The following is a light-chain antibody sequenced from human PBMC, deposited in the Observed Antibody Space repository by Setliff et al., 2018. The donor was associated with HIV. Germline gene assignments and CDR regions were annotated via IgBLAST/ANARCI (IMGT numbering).Light chain of an antibody. CDR1: SSNIGADYD. J-gene: IGLJ1*01. CDR3: CSYAGSYTFV. Sequence: QSVLTQPPSVAGAPGQRVTISCTGSSSNIGADYDVHWYQQLPGTAPKLLIYGNINRPSAVPDRFSGSKSGTSASLAITGLQAEDEADYYCCSYAGSYTFVFGSGTKVTVL. CDR2: GNI. V-gene: IGLV1-40*01.